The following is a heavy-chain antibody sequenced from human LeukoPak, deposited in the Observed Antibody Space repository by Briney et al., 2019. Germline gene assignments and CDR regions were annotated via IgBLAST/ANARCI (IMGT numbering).Heavy chain of an antibody. D-gene: IGHD3-9*01. CDR2: ISWNSGSI. CDR3: AKDISALRYFDWLPNPTENGDAFDI. Sequence: GGSLRLSCAASGFTFDDYAMHWVRQAPGKGLEWVSGISWNSGSIGYADSVKGRFTISRDNAKNSLYLQMNSLRAEDTALYYCAKDISALRYFDWLPNPTENGDAFDIWGQGTMVTVSS. J-gene: IGHJ3*02. CDR1: GFTFDDYA. V-gene: IGHV3-9*01.